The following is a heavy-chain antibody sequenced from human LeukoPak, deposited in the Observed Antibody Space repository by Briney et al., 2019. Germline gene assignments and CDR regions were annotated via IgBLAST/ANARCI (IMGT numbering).Heavy chain of an antibody. Sequence: PGESLKISCKGSGYSFTSYWIGWVRQMPGKGLEWMGIIYPGDSDTRYSPSFQGQVTISADKSISTAYLQWSSLKASDTAMYYCARRRASKNYDITNWFDPWGQGTLVTVSS. D-gene: IGHD3-9*01. CDR3: ARRRASKNYDITNWFDP. V-gene: IGHV5-51*01. CDR1: GYSFTSYW. J-gene: IGHJ5*02. CDR2: IYPGDSDT.